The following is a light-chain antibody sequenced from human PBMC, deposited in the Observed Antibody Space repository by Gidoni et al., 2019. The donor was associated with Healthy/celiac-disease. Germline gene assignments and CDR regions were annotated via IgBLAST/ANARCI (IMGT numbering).Light chain of an antibody. CDR2: GNS. CDR3: QSYDSSLSGSV. J-gene: IGLJ2*01. CDR1: SSNIGACYD. Sequence: QYVLTQPPSVSGAPGQRGTISCTGSSSNIGACYDVHWYQQLPGPAPKLLIYGNSNRPSVLPDRFSGSNSGTSASLTITVLQAEDEADYSCQSYDSSLSGSVFGGGTKLTVL. V-gene: IGLV1-40*01.